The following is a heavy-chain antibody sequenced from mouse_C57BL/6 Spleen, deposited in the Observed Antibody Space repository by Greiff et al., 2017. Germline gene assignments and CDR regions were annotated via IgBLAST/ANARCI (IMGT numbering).Heavy chain of an antibody. J-gene: IGHJ4*01. CDR3: ARDPEGYYAMDY. CDR1: GYSITSGYY. Sequence: EVQLQQSGPGLVKPSQSLSLTCSVTGYSITSGYYWNWIRQFPGNKLEWMGYISYDGSNNYNPSLKNRISITRDTSKNQFFLKLNSVTTEDTATYYCARDPEGYYAMDYWGQGTSVTVSS. V-gene: IGHV3-6*01. CDR2: ISYDGSN.